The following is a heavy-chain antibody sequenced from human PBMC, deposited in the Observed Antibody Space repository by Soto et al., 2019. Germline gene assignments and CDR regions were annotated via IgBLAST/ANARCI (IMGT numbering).Heavy chain of an antibody. CDR3: AKEVKDGYNAFDY. V-gene: IGHV3-30*18. CDR2: ISYDGSNK. CDR1: GFTFSSYG. D-gene: IGHD5-12*01. J-gene: IGHJ4*02. Sequence: QVQLVESGGGVVQPGRSLRLSCAASGFTFSSYGMHWVRQAPGTGLEWVAVISYDGSNKYYADSVKGRFTISRDNSKNTRYLQMNSLRAEDTAVYYCAKEVKDGYNAFDYWGQGTLVTVSS.